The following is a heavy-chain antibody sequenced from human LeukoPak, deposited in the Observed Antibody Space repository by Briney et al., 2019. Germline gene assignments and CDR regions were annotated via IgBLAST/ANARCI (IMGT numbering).Heavy chain of an antibody. CDR1: GYSFTTYH. V-gene: IGHV1-46*01. CDR2: IKDSGTT. CDR3: ARVAIDYYDSSGPPDY. D-gene: IGHD3-22*01. Sequence: ASVKVSCKASGYSFTTYHIHWVRQAPGQGLEWMGIIKDSGTTIYPQKFQGRVTMTRDTSTSTVYMEVSSLRSDDTAVYYCARVAIDYYDSSGPPDYWGQGTLVTVSS. J-gene: IGHJ4*02.